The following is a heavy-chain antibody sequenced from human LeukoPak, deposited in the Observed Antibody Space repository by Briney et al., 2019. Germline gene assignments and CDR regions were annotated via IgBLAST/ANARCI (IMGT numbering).Heavy chain of an antibody. D-gene: IGHD3-10*01. Sequence: SETLSLTCTVSGGSISSYYWSWIRQPPGKGLEWIGYIYYSGSTNYNPSLKSRVTISVDTSKNQFSLKLSSVTAADTAVYYCAGRSGEPTLDIWGQGTMVTVSS. V-gene: IGHV4-59*08. CDR3: AGRSGEPTLDI. CDR1: GGSISSYY. CDR2: IYYSGST. J-gene: IGHJ3*02.